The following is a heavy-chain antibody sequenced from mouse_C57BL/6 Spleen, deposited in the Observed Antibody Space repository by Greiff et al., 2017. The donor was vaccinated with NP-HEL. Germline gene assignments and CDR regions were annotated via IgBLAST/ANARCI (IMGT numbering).Heavy chain of an antibody. J-gene: IGHJ2*01. CDR2: IYPGSGST. V-gene: IGHV1-55*01. CDR1: GYTFTSYW. CDR3: ARSPYYYGSSYVDY. Sequence: QVQLQQPGAELVKPGASVKMSCKASGYTFTSYWITWVKQRPGQGLEWIGDIYPGSGSTNSNEKFKSKATLTVDTSSSTAYMQLSSLTSEDSAVYYCARSPYYYGSSYVDYWGQGTTLTVSS. D-gene: IGHD1-1*01.